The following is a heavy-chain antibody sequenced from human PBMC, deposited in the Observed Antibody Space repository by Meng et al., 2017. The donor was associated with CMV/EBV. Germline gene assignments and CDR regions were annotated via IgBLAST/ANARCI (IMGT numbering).Heavy chain of an antibody. CDR2: ISGRGDNT. Sequence: ESLKISCAASEIAFSSYARNWVRLPPGKGLEWVSGISGRGDNTHYADSVKGRFTISRDNSRNTLFLQMTSLRAEDTALYYCAKDRGYRTYNGMDVWGQGTTVTVSS. CDR3: AKDRGYRTYNGMDV. J-gene: IGHJ6*02. CDR1: EIAFSSYA. V-gene: IGHV3-23*01. D-gene: IGHD3-10*01.